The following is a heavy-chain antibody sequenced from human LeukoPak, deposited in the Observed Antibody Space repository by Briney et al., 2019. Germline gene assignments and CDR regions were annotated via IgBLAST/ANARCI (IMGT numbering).Heavy chain of an antibody. J-gene: IGHJ6*03. D-gene: IGHD6-13*01. CDR1: GFTLSSYW. V-gene: IGHV3-74*01. CDR2: INSDGSTT. Sequence: GRSLRLSCAASGFTLSSYWMHWVRQAPGKGLVWVSRINSDGSTTSYADSVKGRFTISRDNAKNTPYLQMNSLRAEDTAVYYCARGSSSWYYMDVWGKGTTVTVSS. CDR3: ARGSSSWYYMDV.